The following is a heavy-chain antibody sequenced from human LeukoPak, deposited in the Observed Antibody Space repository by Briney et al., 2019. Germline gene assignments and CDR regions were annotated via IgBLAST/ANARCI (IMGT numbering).Heavy chain of an antibody. V-gene: IGHV4-59*01. CDR2: IYYSGST. Sequence: SETLSLTCTVSGGSISSYYWSWIRQPPGKGLEWIGYIYYSGSTNYNPSLKSRVTISVDTSKNQFSLKLSSVTAADTAVYYCASLYYGSSGYPRGWFDPWGQGTLVTVSS. J-gene: IGHJ5*02. CDR1: GGSISSYY. CDR3: ASLYYGSSGYPRGWFDP. D-gene: IGHD3-22*01.